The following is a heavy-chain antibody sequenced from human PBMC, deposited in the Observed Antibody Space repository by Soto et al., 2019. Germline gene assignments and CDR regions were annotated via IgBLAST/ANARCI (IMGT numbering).Heavy chain of an antibody. CDR3: ASLNLGYCSSTSCPSRPLDYMDV. Sequence: GGSLRLSCAASGCTFSSYGMHWVRQAPGKGLEWVAVIWYDGSNKYYADSVKGRFTISRDNSKNTLYVQMNSLRAEDTAVYYCASLNLGYCSSTSCPSRPLDYMDVWGKGTTVTLSS. J-gene: IGHJ6*03. D-gene: IGHD2-2*01. V-gene: IGHV3-33*01. CDR2: IWYDGSNK. CDR1: GCTFSSYG.